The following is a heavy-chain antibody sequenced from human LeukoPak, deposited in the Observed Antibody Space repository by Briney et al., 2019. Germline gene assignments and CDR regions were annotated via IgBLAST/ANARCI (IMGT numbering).Heavy chain of an antibody. CDR1: GFTFSGYS. D-gene: IGHD6-13*01. CDR2: ISSSCSYI. V-gene: IGHV3-21*01. CDR3: ARRVDGIAAACFNP. Sequence: PGGSLRLSCAASGFTFSGYSMNWVRQAPGKGLEWVSSISSSCSYIYYADSVKGRFTISRDNAKNSLYLQMNSLRAEDTAVYYCARRVDGIAAACFNPWGQGTLVTVSS. J-gene: IGHJ5*02.